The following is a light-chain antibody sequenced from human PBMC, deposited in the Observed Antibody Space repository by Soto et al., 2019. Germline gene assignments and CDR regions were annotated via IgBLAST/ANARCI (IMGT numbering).Light chain of an antibody. CDR3: HQRNK. J-gene: IGKJ5*01. V-gene: IGKV3-11*01. Sequence: EVVLTQSPATLSLAPGERATLSCRPNQFLSIYLSWYQQKPGQPPRLLIYDTSNRATGSPARFSGSRSGTDFTLTISSLEPEDFGVYFCHQRNKFGQGTRLEI. CDR2: DTS. CDR1: QFLSIY.